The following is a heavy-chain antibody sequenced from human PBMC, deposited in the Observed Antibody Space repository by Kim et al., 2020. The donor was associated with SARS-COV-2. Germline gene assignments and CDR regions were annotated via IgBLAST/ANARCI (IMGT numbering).Heavy chain of an antibody. Sequence: GGSLRLSCAASGFTFGDYAMHWVRQAPGKGLEWVSGISWNSGSIGYADSVKGRFTISRDNAKNSLYLQMNSLRAEDTALYYCAKDMVGKGIVGLTCPDYWGQGTLVTVSS. CDR1: GFTFGDYA. D-gene: IGHD1-26*01. J-gene: IGHJ4*02. CDR3: AKDMVGKGIVGLTCPDY. V-gene: IGHV3-9*01. CDR2: ISWNSGSI.